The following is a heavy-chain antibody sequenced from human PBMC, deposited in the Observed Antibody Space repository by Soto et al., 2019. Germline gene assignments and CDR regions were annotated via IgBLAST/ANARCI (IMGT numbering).Heavy chain of an antibody. V-gene: IGHV1-18*01. CDR1: GYTFTSYG. CDR3: ARGAPMITFGGVISSGKEEADY. J-gene: IGHJ4*02. Sequence: ASAKVSCKASGYTFTSYGISWVRQAPGQGLEWMGWISAYNGNTNYAQKLQGRVTMTTDTSTSTAYMELRSLRSDDTAVYYCARGAPMITFGGVISSGKEEADYWGQGTLVTVSS. D-gene: IGHD3-16*02. CDR2: ISAYNGNT.